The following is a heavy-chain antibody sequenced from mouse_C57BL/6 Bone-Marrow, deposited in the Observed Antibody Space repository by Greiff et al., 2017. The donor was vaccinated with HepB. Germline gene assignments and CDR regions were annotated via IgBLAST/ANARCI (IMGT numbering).Heavy chain of an antibody. CDR2: IYPGDGDT. V-gene: IGHV1-82*01. Sequence: VQLQQSGPELVKPGASVKISCKASGYAFSSSWMNWVKQRPGKGLEWIGRIYPGDGDTNYNGKFKGKATLTADKSSSTAYMQLSSLTSEDSAVYFCALMVTTRVLLSMDYWGQGTSVTVSS. CDR1: GYAFSSSW. CDR3: ALMVTTRVLLSMDY. J-gene: IGHJ4*01. D-gene: IGHD2-2*01.